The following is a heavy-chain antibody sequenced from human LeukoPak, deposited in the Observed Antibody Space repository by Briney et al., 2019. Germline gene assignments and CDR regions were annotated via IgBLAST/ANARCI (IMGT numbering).Heavy chain of an antibody. CDR2: INHSGST. CDR3: ARGLRRFREKAYYYGMDV. D-gene: IGHD3-10*01. V-gene: IGHV4-34*01. CDR1: GGSFSAYY. J-gene: IGHJ6*02. Sequence: SETLSLTCAVYGGSFSAYYWSWIRPPPGRGLEWIGEINHSGSTNYTPSLKSRVTISVDTSKNQFCLKQSSATAADTAVYYCARGLRRFREKAYYYGMDVGGQGTTVTVSS.